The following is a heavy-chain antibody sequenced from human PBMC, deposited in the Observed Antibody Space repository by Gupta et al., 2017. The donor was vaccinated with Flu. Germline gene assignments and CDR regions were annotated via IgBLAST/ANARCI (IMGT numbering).Heavy chain of an antibody. V-gene: IGHV1-2*05. J-gene: IGHJ4*02. CDR3: ARVPYCSTTSCYQPFDY. Sequence: IHGVRQAPGQGLGWMGRLNPNSGGTKFAQKFQGRVTLTSDTSISAAYMELNWLTSDDTGVYYCARVPYCSTTSCYQPFDYWGQGTLVTVSS. D-gene: IGHD2-2*01. CDR2: LNPNSGGT.